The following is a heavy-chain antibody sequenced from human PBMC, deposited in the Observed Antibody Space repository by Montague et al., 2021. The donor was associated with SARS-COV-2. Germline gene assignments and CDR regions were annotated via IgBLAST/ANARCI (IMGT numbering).Heavy chain of an antibody. D-gene: IGHD1-7*01. V-gene: IGHV4-34*01. J-gene: IGHJ6*02. CDR2: INHYGSN. CDR1: GGSFSGNY. Sequence: SETLSLTCAVSGGSFSGNYWCWIRQPQGKGLDWMGEINHYGSNNYNPSLNSRVTMSVETSKNQFSLKLSSVTAADTAVYYCARGLLGTTLFFYFGMDVWGQGTTVTVSS. CDR3: ARGLLGTTLFFYFGMDV.